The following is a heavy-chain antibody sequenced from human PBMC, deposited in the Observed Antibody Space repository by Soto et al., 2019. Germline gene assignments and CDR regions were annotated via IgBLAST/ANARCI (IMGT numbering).Heavy chain of an antibody. CDR3: AKASGGSWPYYFDS. Sequence: EVQLLESGGGLVQPGGSLSLSCAASGFSFSSYVMAWVRQAAGKGLEWVSAVNGNSGSTFYPDSVKGRFTVSRDNSENTLYLQMSTLRAEDTAVYYCAKASGGSWPYYFDSWGRGALVTVSS. CDR1: GFSFSSYV. V-gene: IGHV3-23*01. D-gene: IGHD6-13*01. J-gene: IGHJ4*02. CDR2: VNGNSGST.